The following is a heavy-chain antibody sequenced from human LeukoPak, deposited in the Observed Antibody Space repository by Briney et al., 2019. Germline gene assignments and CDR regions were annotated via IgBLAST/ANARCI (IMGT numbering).Heavy chain of an antibody. CDR2: ISTVSTYT. J-gene: IGHJ6*03. CDR3: ARDGSGFYYYYYMDV. D-gene: IGHD6-25*01. Sequence: GGSLRLSCAASGFTFTDYSMTWVRQAPGKGLEWVSSISTVSTYTFYSDSVKGRFTISRGNARNTLYLQMSSLSPEDTAVYYCARDGSGFYYYYYMDVWGRGTTVTVSS. V-gene: IGHV3-21*01. CDR1: GFTFTDYS.